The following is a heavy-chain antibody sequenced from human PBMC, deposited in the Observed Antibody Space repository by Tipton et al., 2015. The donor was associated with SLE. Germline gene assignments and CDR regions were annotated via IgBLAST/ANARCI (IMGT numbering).Heavy chain of an antibody. CDR1: GGSFSGYY. CDR3: ARDEYRYDTTGYHLLGHFDF. CDR2: INHSGST. J-gene: IGHJ4*02. Sequence: TLSLTCAVYGGSFSGYYWSWIRQPPGKGLEWIGEINHSGSTNYNPSIKSRVTISVDTSKNQFSLNLSSVTAADTAVYYCARDEYRYDTTGYHLLGHFDFWGQGTLVTVSS. D-gene: IGHD3-22*01. V-gene: IGHV4-34*01.